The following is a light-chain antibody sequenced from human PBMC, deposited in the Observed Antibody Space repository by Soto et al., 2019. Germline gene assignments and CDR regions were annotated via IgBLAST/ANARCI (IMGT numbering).Light chain of an antibody. V-gene: IGKV1-12*01. CDR1: QGIGSY. CDR2: AAS. CDR3: HLYGSSPWT. Sequence: QMTQSTCYLTASVGERVTFPCRASQGIGSYLAWYQQKPGKAPKLLIYAASSLQSGVPSRFSGSGSGTDFTLTISRLEPEDFAVYYCHLYGSSPWTFGQGSKVDIK. J-gene: IGKJ1*01.